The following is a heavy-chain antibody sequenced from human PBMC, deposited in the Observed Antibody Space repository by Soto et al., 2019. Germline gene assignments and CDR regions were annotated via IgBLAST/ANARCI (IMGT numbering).Heavy chain of an antibody. J-gene: IGHJ4*02. Sequence: QVQLVQSGAEVKKPGASVKVSCKASGYTFTSYYMHWVRQAPGQGLEWMGIINPSGGSTSYAQKFQGRVTMTRDTSTSTVYMELSSLRSEDTAVYYCASAYSSGWPFDYWGQGTLVTVSS. CDR2: INPSGGST. CDR3: ASAYSSGWPFDY. D-gene: IGHD6-19*01. CDR1: GYTFTSYY. V-gene: IGHV1-46*01.